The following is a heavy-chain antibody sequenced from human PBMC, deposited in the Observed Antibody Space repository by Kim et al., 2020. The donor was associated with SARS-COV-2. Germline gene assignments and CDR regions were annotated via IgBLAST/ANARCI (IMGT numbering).Heavy chain of an antibody. Sequence: YAGSVSGRFTISRDNAQNSLYLQMSSLRAEDTALYYCARDATVNIYYVDSWVQGILVTVSS. CDR3: ARDATVNIYYVDS. D-gene: IGHD3-3*02. V-gene: IGHV3-21*01. J-gene: IGHJ4*02.